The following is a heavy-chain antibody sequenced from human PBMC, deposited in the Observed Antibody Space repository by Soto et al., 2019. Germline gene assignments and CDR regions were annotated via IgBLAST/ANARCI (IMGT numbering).Heavy chain of an antibody. Sequence: EVQLLESGGGLVQPGGSLTLSCAASGFRFRDYTMSWVRQAPGKVLESISVILSNYNTYYTDSVRGRFTISRDSSKNILCLEMNSLRAEDTAVYYCARRVNGYFDYWGQGALVTVSS. D-gene: IGHD2-8*01. CDR2: ILSNYNT. CDR3: ARRVNGYFDY. J-gene: IGHJ4*02. V-gene: IGHV3-23*05. CDR1: GFRFRDYT.